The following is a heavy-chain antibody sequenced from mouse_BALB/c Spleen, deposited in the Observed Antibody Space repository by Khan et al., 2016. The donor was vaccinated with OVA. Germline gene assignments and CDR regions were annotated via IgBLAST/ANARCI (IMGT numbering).Heavy chain of an antibody. CDR2: IWSDGST. J-gene: IGHJ4*01. V-gene: IGHV2-6-1*01. CDR1: GFSLTNYG. CDR3: ARQPYYHYNIMDY. D-gene: IGHD2-10*01. Sequence: QIQLVQSGPGLVAPSQSLSITCTISGFSLTNYGVHWVRQPPGKGLEWLVVIWSDGSTTYNSALKSRLTVIKDNSKSQVFLEMNSLQTDDTAMYFCARQPYYHYNIMDYWGQGTSVTVSS.